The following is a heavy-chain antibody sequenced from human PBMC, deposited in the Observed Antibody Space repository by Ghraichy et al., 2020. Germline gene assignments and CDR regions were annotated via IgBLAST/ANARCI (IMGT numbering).Heavy chain of an antibody. CDR3: ASTPSSGWPLTFDY. Sequence: SETLSLTCTVSGGSISSGSHYWGWIRQPPGKGLEWIGSIYYSGSTYYKPSLKSRITISVDTSKNHFSLRLSSVTAADMAVYYCASTPSSGWPLTFDYWGQGILVTVSS. V-gene: IGHV4-39*02. D-gene: IGHD6-19*01. CDR1: GGSISSGSHY. J-gene: IGHJ4*02. CDR2: IYYSGST.